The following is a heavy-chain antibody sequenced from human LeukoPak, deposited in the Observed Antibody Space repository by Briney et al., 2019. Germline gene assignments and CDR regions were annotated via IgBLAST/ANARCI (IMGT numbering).Heavy chain of an antibody. D-gene: IGHD3-3*01. J-gene: IGHJ4*02. Sequence: GGSLRLSCAASRFTFSSYWMSWVRQAPGKGLECVANIKQDGGEKYYLDSVKGRFTISRDNAKHSLYLQMNSLRVEDTAVYYCARGGASPASITIFGVVTTSVFDYWGQGTLVTVSS. CDR3: ARGGASPASITIFGVVTTSVFDY. CDR1: RFTFSSYW. CDR2: IKQDGGEK. V-gene: IGHV3-7*01.